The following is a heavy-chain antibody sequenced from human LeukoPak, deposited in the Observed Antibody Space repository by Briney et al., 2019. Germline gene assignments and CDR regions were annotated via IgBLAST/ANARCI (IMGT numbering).Heavy chain of an antibody. CDR1: GFTFSNYW. D-gene: IGHD5-18*01. Sequence: GGSLRLSCAASGFTFSNYWMHWDRQAPGKGLVWVSRIDGDGSSTTYADSVKGRFTISRDNAKNTLFLQMNNLRAEDTAVYYCARDLAYSSDYWGQGTLVTVSS. CDR3: ARDLAYSSDY. J-gene: IGHJ4*02. CDR2: IDGDGSST. V-gene: IGHV3-74*01.